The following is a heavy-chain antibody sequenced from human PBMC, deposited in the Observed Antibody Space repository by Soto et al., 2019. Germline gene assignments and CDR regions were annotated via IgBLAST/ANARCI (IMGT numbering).Heavy chain of an antibody. CDR1: GYTFTGYY. D-gene: IGHD3-22*01. Sequence: QVQLVQSGAEVKKPGASVKVSCKASGYTFTGYYMHWVRQAPGQGLEWMGWINPNSGGTNYAQKLQGWVPMTRETSISTAYRELRRLRFEDTAVYYCARGSPYYYDSSGYYNIPYYYYSGMDVWGQGTTVTVSS. CDR3: ARGSPYYYDSSGYYNIPYYYYSGMDV. J-gene: IGHJ6*02. V-gene: IGHV1-2*04. CDR2: INPNSGGT.